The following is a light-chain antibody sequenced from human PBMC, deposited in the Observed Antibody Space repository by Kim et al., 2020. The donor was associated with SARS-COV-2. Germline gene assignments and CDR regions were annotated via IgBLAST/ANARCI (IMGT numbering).Light chain of an antibody. V-gene: IGLV2-14*03. CDR2: DVS. Sequence: GQSITISCTGTSSLVVDYNYVSWYQQHPDKAPKLIIYDVSDRPSGVSTHFSGSKSGNTSSLTISGLQAADEADYYCTSYTGADTVVFGGGTKLTVL. J-gene: IGLJ2*01. CDR3: TSYTGADTVV. CDR1: SSLVVDYNY.